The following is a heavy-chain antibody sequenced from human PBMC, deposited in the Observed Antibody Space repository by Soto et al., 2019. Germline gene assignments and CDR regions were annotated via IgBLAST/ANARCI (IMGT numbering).Heavy chain of an antibody. D-gene: IGHD4-17*01. CDR1: GFTFTTYA. CDR2: ISSSGDIP. V-gene: IGHV3-23*01. CDR3: AKVNSIVGDGDQDY. J-gene: IGHJ4*02. Sequence: EVQLLESGGGLVQPGGSLRLSCAASGFTFTTYAMSWVRQPPGKGLEWVSGISSSGDIPYYADSVKGRFTISRDQSKKAVYLQMNSLRAADTALYSCAKVNSIVGDGDQDYWGQGPLVSVSS.